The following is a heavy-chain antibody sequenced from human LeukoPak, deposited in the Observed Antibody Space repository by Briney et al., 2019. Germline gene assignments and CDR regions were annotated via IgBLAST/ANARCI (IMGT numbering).Heavy chain of an antibody. J-gene: IGHJ4*02. CDR2: MSYDGSNK. D-gene: IGHD3-3*01. CDR1: GFTFSSYA. Sequence: PGGSLRLSCAASGFTFSSYAMHWVRQAPGKGLEWVAVMSYDGSNKYYADSVKGRFTISRDNSKNTLYLQMNSLRAEDTAVYYCARATLYYDFWSGYYDYYFDYWGQGTLVTVSS. CDR3: ARATLYYDFWSGYYDYYFDY. V-gene: IGHV3-30*04.